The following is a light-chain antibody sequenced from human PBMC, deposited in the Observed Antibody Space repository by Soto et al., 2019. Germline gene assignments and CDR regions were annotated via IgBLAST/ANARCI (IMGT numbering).Light chain of an antibody. CDR1: QNVRTNY. J-gene: IGKJ1*01. CDR2: GAS. Sequence: ESVLTQSPGTLSLSPGERVTLSCRASQNVRTNYLAWYQQKPGQAPRLLIYGASNRATGIPDRFSGSGSGTDFTLTISRLEPEDFAVYYCQQYGSSGTFGQGTKVDIK. CDR3: QQYGSSGT. V-gene: IGKV3-20*01.